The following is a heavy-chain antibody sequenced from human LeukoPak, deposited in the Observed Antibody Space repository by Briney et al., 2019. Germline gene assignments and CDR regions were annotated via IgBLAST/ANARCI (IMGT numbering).Heavy chain of an antibody. CDR2: INWNGGST. Sequence: PGGSLRLSCAASGFTFSSYGMSWVRQAPGKGLEWVSGINWNGGSTGYADSVKGRFTISRDNAKNSLYLQMNSLRAEDTALYYCARVPRPYYDSSGYYPPNPYYYYYMDVWGKGTTVTVSS. CDR1: GFTFSSYG. V-gene: IGHV3-20*04. D-gene: IGHD3-22*01. J-gene: IGHJ6*03. CDR3: ARVPRPYYDSSGYYPPNPYYYYYMDV.